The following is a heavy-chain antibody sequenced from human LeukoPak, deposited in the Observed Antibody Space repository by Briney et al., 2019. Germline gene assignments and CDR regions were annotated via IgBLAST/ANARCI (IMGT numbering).Heavy chain of an antibody. CDR3: ARAGSGSGWYFDY. CDR1: GYDFTSVG. D-gene: IGHD6-19*01. J-gene: IGHJ4*02. Sequence: ASVKVSGKASGYDFTSVGITWVRQAPGQGLEWMGWISPYNGDTRYVQKLQGRVTMTTDTSTSTAYMELRSLRFDDTAVFYCARAGSGSGWYFDYWGQGTLVTVSS. CDR2: ISPYNGDT. V-gene: IGHV1-18*01.